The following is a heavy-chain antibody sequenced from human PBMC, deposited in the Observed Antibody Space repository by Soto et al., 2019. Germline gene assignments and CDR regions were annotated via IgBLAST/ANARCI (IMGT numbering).Heavy chain of an antibody. CDR2: TSYDGSNK. CDR1: GFTFSSYA. V-gene: IGHV3-30*04. Sequence: GGSLRLSCAASGFTFSSYAIHWVRQAPGKGLEWVTVTSYDGSNKYYADSVRGRFTISRDNSKNTLYLQMNSLRAEDTAVYYCARDRSIAAADPFDYWGQGTLVTVSS. CDR3: ARDRSIAAADPFDY. D-gene: IGHD6-13*01. J-gene: IGHJ4*02.